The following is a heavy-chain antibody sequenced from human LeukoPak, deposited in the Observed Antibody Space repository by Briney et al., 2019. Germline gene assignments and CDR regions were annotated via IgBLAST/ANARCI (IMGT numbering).Heavy chain of an antibody. Sequence: PGGALRLSCAASGFTFSSYAMSWVRQAPGKGLEWVSAISGSGGSTYYADSVKGRFTISRDNSKNTLYLQMNSLRAEDTAVYYCAKGGFCSGPNDYFVYWGQGTLVTVSS. CDR1: GFTFSSYA. V-gene: IGHV3-23*01. D-gene: IGHD2-15*01. CDR3: AKGGFCSGPNDYFVY. CDR2: ISGSGGST. J-gene: IGHJ4*02.